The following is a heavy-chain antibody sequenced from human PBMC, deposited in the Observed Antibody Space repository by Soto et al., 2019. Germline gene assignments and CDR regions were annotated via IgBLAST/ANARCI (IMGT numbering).Heavy chain of an antibody. CDR2: ISGSGGST. Sequence: EVQLLESGGGLVQPGGSLRLSCAASGFTFSSYAMSWVRQAPGKGLEWVSAISGSGGSTYYADSVKGRFTISRDNSKNTLYLQMNSLRAGDTAVYYCAKEIAAAGTDYYYGMDVWGQGTTVTVSS. V-gene: IGHV3-23*01. CDR1: GFTFSSYA. CDR3: AKEIAAAGTDYYYGMDV. D-gene: IGHD6-13*01. J-gene: IGHJ6*02.